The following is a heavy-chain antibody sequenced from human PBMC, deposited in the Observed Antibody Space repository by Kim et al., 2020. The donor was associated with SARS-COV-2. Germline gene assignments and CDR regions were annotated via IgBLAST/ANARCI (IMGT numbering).Heavy chain of an antibody. CDR2: IKQDGSEK. Sequence: GGSLRLSCAASGFIFSSYWMSWVRQAPGKGLEWVANIKQDGSEKYYVDSVKGRFTISRDNAKNSLYLQMNSLRAEDTAVYYCARDWTLAIFGVVIGRVRRYGMDVWGQGTTVTVSS. CDR3: ARDWTLAIFGVVIGRVRRYGMDV. V-gene: IGHV3-7*01. CDR1: GFIFSSYW. J-gene: IGHJ6*02. D-gene: IGHD3-3*01.